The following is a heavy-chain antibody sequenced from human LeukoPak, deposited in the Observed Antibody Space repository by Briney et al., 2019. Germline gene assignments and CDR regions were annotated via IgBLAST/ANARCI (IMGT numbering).Heavy chain of an antibody. Sequence: HPGGSLRLSCTGSGVTFGDYAVTWFRQAPGKGLEWVGFVRTKTHGGAPETAASVKGRFNVSRDDSEGIAYLQMTSLRTEDTAMYYCARVNFRDYRGYTWFEPWGQGTLVTVSS. CDR1: GVTFGDYA. CDR3: ARVNFRDYRGYTWFEP. CDR2: VRTKTHGGAP. V-gene: IGHV3-49*03. D-gene: IGHD3-10*01. J-gene: IGHJ5*02.